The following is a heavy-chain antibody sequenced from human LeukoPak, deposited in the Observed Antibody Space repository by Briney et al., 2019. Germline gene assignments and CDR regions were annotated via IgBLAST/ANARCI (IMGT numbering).Heavy chain of an antibody. CDR2: VNPNSGNT. CDR3: VRWGGGYCRSTSCYAFGP. J-gene: IGHJ5*02. Sequence: ASVKVSCKASGYTFTTYDINWVRQATGQGLEWMGWVNPNSGNTGYAQKFQGRVTMTRNTSISTAYLQWSSLKASDTAMYYCVRWGGGYCRSTSCYAFGPWGQGTLVTVSS. D-gene: IGHD2-2*01. CDR1: GYTFTTYD. V-gene: IGHV1-8*01.